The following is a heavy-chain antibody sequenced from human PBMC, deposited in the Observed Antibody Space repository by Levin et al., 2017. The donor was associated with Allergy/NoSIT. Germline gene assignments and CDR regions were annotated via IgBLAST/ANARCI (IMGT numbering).Heavy chain of an antibody. CDR2: INQSGST. D-gene: IGHD3-10*01. Sequence: PSQTLSLTCGVYGGSLSGYYWSWIRQTPGKGLEWIGEINQSGSTHYNPSLQSRLTISVDTSRNQFSLKLTTVTAADTAAYYCARGRGGYYYGLGTFSSYFDYWGQGRLVTVSS. CDR1: GGSLSGYY. J-gene: IGHJ4*02. CDR3: ARGRGGYYYGLGTFSSYFDY. V-gene: IGHV4-34*01.